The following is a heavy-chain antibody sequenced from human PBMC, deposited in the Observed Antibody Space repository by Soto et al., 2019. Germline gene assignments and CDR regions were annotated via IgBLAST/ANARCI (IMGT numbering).Heavy chain of an antibody. Sequence: EVQLLESGGGLVQPGGSLRLSCTASGFTFNGYAMNWVRQAPGKGLEWVSAVTSGGTTTYYADSVKGRFTISRDNSRSTVYLQMNRVGVEDTAIYYCAKDHLGGAVADSFDYWGRGTLVTVSS. D-gene: IGHD6-19*01. V-gene: IGHV3-23*01. CDR3: AKDHLGGAVADSFDY. CDR2: VTSGGTTT. J-gene: IGHJ4*02. CDR1: GFTFNGYA.